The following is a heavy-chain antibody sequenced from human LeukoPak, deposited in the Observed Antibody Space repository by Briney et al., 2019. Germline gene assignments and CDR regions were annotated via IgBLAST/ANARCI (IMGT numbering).Heavy chain of an antibody. D-gene: IGHD3-10*01. CDR1: GGPISSYY. Sequence: SETLSLTCTVSGGPISSYYWSWIRQPPGKGLEWIGYIYYSGSTNYNPSLKSRVTISVDTSKNQFSLKLSSVTAADTAVYYCARGVSAYYYGSGSYYFDYWGQGTLVTVSS. V-gene: IGHV4-59*01. CDR3: ARGVSAYYYGSGSYYFDY. J-gene: IGHJ4*02. CDR2: IYYSGST.